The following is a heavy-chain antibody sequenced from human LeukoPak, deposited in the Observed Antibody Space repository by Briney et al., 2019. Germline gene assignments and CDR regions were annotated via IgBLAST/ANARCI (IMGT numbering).Heavy chain of an antibody. J-gene: IGHJ4*02. V-gene: IGHV4-34*01. D-gene: IGHD6-13*01. Sequence: PSETLSLTCAVYGGSFSGYYWSWIRQPPGKGLEWIGEINHSGSTNYNPSLKSRVTISVDTSKNQFSLKLSSVTAADTAVYYCARGPWGAAAGTDYFDYWGLRTLVTVSS. CDR1: GGSFSGYY. CDR3: ARGPWGAAAGTDYFDY. CDR2: INHSGST.